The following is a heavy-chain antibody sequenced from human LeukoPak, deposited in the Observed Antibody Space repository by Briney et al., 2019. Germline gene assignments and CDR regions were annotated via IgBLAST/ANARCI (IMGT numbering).Heavy chain of an antibody. CDR3: ARVDDSSGYYYYYYYIDV. CDR1: GGSISSSSYY. CDR2: IYYSGST. Sequence: LETLSLTCTVSGGSISSSSYYWGWIRQPPGKGLEWIGSIYYSGSTYYNPSLKSRVTISVDTSKNQFSLKLSSVTAADTAVYYCARVDDSSGYYYYYYYIDVWGKGTTVTVSS. V-gene: IGHV4-39*07. D-gene: IGHD3-22*01. J-gene: IGHJ6*03.